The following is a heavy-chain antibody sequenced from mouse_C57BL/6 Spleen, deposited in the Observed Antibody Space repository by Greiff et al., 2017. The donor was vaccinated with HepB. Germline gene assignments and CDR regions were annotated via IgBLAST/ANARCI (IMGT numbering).Heavy chain of an antibody. V-gene: IGHV1-82*01. D-gene: IGHD2-5*01. CDR2: IYPGDGDT. Sequence: VQRVESGPELVKPGASVKISCKASGYAFSSSWMNWVKQRPGKGLEWIGRIYPGDGDTNYNGKFKGKATLTADKSSSTAYMQLSSLTSEDSAVYFCARTYYSNPIDYWGQGTTLTVSS. CDR3: ARTYYSNPIDY. J-gene: IGHJ2*01. CDR1: GYAFSSSW.